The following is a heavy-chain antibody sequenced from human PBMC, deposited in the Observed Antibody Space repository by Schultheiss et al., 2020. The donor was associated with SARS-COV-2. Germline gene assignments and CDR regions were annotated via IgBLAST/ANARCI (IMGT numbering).Heavy chain of an antibody. V-gene: IGHV3-33*05. CDR1: GLTFSSYG. CDR3: ARLTGYSTRNWFDP. D-gene: IGHD3-9*01. Sequence: GESLKIPCAAPGLTFSSYGMHWVRQAPGKGLEWVAVISYDGSNKYYADSVKGRVTISRDNSKNTLYLQMNSLRAEDTAVYYCARLTGYSTRNWFDPWGQGTLVTVSS. CDR2: ISYDGSNK. J-gene: IGHJ5*02.